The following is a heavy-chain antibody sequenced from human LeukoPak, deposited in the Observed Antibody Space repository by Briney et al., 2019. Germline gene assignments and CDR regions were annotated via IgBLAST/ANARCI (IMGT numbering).Heavy chain of an antibody. CDR2: ISGSGGNT. CDR3: ARDAPYSGGCCAFDI. CDR1: GFTFSNYA. V-gene: IGHV3-23*01. D-gene: IGHD6-19*01. J-gene: IGHJ3*02. Sequence: GGSLRLSCAASGFTFSNYAMSWVRQAPGKGLEWVSAISGSGGNTYYADSVKGRFTVSRDNSKNTLYLQMNSLRSEDTAVYYCARDAPYSGGCCAFDIWGQGTMVTVSS.